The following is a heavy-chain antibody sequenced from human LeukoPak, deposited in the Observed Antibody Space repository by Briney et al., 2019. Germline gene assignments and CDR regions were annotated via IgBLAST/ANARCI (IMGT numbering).Heavy chain of an antibody. Sequence: SETLSLTCTVSGGSISSYYRSWIRQPAGKGLEWIGRIYTSGSTNYNPSLKSRVTMSVDTSKNQFSLKLSSVTAADTAVYYCARGMITMVRGGVSYYFDYWGQGTLVTVSS. V-gene: IGHV4-4*07. CDR2: IYTSGST. CDR3: ARGMITMVRGGVSYYFDY. J-gene: IGHJ4*02. D-gene: IGHD3-10*01. CDR1: GGSISSYY.